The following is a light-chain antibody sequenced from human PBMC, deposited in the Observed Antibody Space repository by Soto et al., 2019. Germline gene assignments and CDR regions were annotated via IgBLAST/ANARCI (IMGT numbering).Light chain of an antibody. Sequence: DIVMTQSPLSLPVTPGEPASISCRSSQSLLQSNGYNSLDWYLQKPGQSPQLLIYLGSNRSSGVPDRFSGSGSGTDCILKISRVEADDVGVYYCLQAIQTPRTFGQGTKVEIK. CDR2: LGS. J-gene: IGKJ1*01. CDR1: QSLLQSNGYNS. V-gene: IGKV2-28*01. CDR3: LQAIQTPRT.